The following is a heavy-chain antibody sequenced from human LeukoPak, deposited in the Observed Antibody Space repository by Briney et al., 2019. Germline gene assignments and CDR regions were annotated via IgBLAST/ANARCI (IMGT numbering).Heavy chain of an antibody. J-gene: IGHJ3*02. CDR1: GYTFTSYG. Sequence: VASVKVSFKTSGYTFTSYGISWVRQAPAQGLEWMRWIRSYNGNTNYAQKLQGRVTMTTDTSTSTAYMELRSLRSDDTAVYYCARGLQENLAWLTAFSAFDIWGQGTMVTVSS. D-gene: IGHD6-19*01. CDR2: IRSYNGNT. V-gene: IGHV1-18*01. CDR3: ARGLQENLAWLTAFSAFDI.